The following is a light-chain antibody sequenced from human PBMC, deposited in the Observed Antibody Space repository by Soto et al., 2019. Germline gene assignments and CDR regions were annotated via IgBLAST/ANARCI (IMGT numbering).Light chain of an antibody. V-gene: IGKV1-39*01. Sequence: DIQMSQSPSSLSASVGDRVSITCRASQNINIYLNWYQQRPGKAPKLLITTAPTFQSGVPSRFSGSGSGTDFTLTISGLQPEDSATYYCQQSHSYPHSFGQGTKVDIK. CDR3: QQSHSYPHS. CDR1: QNINIY. CDR2: TAP. J-gene: IGKJ2*01.